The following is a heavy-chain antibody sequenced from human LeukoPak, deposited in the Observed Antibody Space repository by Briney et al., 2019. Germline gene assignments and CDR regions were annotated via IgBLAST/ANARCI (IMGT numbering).Heavy chain of an antibody. CDR1: GFAFRSFD. CDR3: AKEGDYGSGRDYYFDY. CDR2: LSGSGDTT. J-gene: IGHJ4*02. Sequence: GGSLRLSCAASGFAFRSFDMSWVRQAPGKGLEWVSSLSGSGDTTYYADFVKGRFTISRDNAKNSLYLQMNSLRAEDTALYYCAKEGDYGSGRDYYFDYWGQGTLVTVSS. D-gene: IGHD3-10*01. V-gene: IGHV3-23*01.